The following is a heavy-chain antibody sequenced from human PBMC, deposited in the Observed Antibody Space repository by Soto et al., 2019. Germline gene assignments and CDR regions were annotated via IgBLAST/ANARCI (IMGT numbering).Heavy chain of an antibody. J-gene: IGHJ4*02. V-gene: IGHV4-34*01. CDR1: GGSFSGYY. CDR3: GGFRNSAAAGTRDY. CDR2: INHSGGT. D-gene: IGHD6-13*01. Sequence: SETLSLTCAVYGGSFSGYYWSWIRQPPGKGLEWIGEINHSGGTNYNPSLKSRVTISVDTSKNQFSLKLSSVTAADTAVYYCGGFRNSAAAGTRDYWGQGTLVTVSS.